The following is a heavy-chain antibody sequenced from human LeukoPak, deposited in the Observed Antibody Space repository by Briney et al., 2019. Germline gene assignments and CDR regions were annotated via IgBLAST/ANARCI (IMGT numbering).Heavy chain of an antibody. CDR2: FYYSGST. D-gene: IGHD3-22*01. CDR3: ARHYYDSSGRPFDY. Sequence: PSETLSLTRTVSGGSITSRTDYWDWIRQPPGKGLEWIGSFYYSGSTYYNPPLKSRVTISVDTSKNQFSLRLTSVTAADTAVYYCARHYYDSSGRPFDYWGQGTLVTVSS. CDR1: GGSITSRTDY. J-gene: IGHJ4*02. V-gene: IGHV4-39*01.